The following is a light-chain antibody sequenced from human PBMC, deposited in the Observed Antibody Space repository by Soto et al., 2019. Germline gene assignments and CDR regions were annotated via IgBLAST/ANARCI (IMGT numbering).Light chain of an antibody. J-gene: IGKJ2*01. Sequence: EIVLTQSPATLSLSPGERANLSCRASQSVSSYLAWYQQKPGQALRLLIYDASNRATGIPARFSGRGSGTEFTLTISSLQSEDFAVYYCQQYNNWPPYTFGQGTKVDIK. CDR2: DAS. CDR3: QQYNNWPPYT. V-gene: IGKV3-11*01. CDR1: QSVSSY.